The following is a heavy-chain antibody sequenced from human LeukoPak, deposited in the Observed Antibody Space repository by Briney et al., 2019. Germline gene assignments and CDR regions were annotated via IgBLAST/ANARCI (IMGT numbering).Heavy chain of an antibody. Sequence: SETLSLTCTVSGGSISSSSYYWGWIRQPPGKGLEWIGSIYYSGSTYYNPSLKSRVTISVDTSKNQFSLKLSSVTAADTAVYYCARGFGLDYWGQGTLVTVSS. V-gene: IGHV4-39*07. CDR2: IYYSGST. J-gene: IGHJ4*02. D-gene: IGHD3-10*01. CDR1: GGSISSSSYY. CDR3: ARGFGLDY.